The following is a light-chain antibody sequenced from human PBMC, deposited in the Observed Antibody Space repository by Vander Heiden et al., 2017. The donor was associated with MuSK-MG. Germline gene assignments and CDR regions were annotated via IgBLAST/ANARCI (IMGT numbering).Light chain of an antibody. CDR3: RQALQTPLT. CDR2: LGS. Sequence: IVMTQSPPSLPVTPAEPASISCRSSQSLLHSNGYNYLDWYLRKPGQSPQLLIYLGSNRASAVPDRLRGRGPGTDFTLKISRVEAEDLGVYYCRQALQTPLTFGGGTKVEIK. CDR1: QSLLHSNGYNY. V-gene: IGKV2-28*01. J-gene: IGKJ4*01.